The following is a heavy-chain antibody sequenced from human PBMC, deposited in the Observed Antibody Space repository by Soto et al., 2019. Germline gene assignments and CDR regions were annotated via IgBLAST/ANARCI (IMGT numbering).Heavy chain of an antibody. CDR2: IKQGGSEK. D-gene: IGHD2-2*01. V-gene: IGHV3-7*01. CDR1: GFTFNNYW. Sequence: GGSLRLSCAASGFTFNNYWMSWVRQAPGKGLEWVANIKQGGSEKYYVDSVKGRFTISRDNAKNSLYLQMNSLRAEDTAVYYCAKNNRYCSSTNCFVFDYWGQGTLVTVSS. CDR3: AKNNRYCSSTNCFVFDY. J-gene: IGHJ4*02.